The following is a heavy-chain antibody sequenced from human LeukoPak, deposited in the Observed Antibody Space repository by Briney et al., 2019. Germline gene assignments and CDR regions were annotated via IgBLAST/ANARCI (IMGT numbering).Heavy chain of an antibody. CDR2: IKSKTDGGTT. CDR1: GFTFSNSW. D-gene: IGHD3-22*01. V-gene: IGHV3-15*01. J-gene: IGHJ4*02. CDR3: TTARHYDSSGYYPFDY. Sequence: GGSLRLSCAASGFTFSNSWMSWVRQAPGKGLEWVGRIKSKTDGGTTDYAAPVKGRFTISRDDSKNTLYLQMNSLKTEDTAVYYCTTARHYDSSGYYPFDYWGQGTLVTVSA.